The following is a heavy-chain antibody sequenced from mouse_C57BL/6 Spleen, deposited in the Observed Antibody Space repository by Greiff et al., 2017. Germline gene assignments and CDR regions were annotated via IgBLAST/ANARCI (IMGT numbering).Heavy chain of an antibody. Sequence: EVKLVESGGGLVKPGGSLKLSCAASGFTFSDYGMHWVRQAPEKGLEWVAYISSGSSTIYYADTVKGRFTISSDNAKNTLFLQMTSLRSEDTAMYYCAKGTTVVKGYWYFDVWGTGTTVTVSS. CDR1: GFTFSDYG. D-gene: IGHD1-1*01. J-gene: IGHJ1*03. V-gene: IGHV5-17*01. CDR3: AKGTTVVKGYWYFDV. CDR2: ISSGSSTI.